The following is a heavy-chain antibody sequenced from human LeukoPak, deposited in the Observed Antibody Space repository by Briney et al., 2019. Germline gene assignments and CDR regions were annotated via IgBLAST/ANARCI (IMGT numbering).Heavy chain of an antibody. CDR3: ARGGNYFGLKLYYFDY. J-gene: IGHJ4*02. CDR2: IYYSGST. V-gene: IGHV4-59*01. D-gene: IGHD1-7*01. CDR1: GGSISSYY. Sequence: SETLSLTCTVSGGSISSYYWSWIRHPPGKGLEWIWYIYYSGSTNYNPSLKSRVTISVDTSKNQFSLKLSSLTAADTAVYYCARGGNYFGLKLYYFDYWGQGTLVTVSS.